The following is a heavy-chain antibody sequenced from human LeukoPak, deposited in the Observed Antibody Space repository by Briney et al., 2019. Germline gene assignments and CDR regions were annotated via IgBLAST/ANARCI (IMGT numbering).Heavy chain of an antibody. V-gene: IGHV4-59*01. Sequence: SETLSLTRTVSGFSISSYYWSWIRQPPGKGLEWIGYIYYSGSTNYNPSLKSRVTISVDTSKNQFSLKLSSVTAADTAVYYCAREGHSGSYQYWGQGTLVTVSS. CDR3: AREGHSGSYQY. CDR1: GFSISSYY. J-gene: IGHJ4*02. CDR2: IYYSGST. D-gene: IGHD1-26*01.